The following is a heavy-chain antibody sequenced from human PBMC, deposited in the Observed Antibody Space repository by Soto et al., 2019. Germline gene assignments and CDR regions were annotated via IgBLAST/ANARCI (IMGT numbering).Heavy chain of an antibody. CDR1: GGSINSGHHY. V-gene: IGHV4-31*03. J-gene: IGHJ5*01. CDR2: IYYSGDT. Sequence: SETLSLTCTVSGGSINSGHHYWSWIRQYPGKGLEWIGYIYYSGDTQYNPSLKSRLTISLDTSNNQFSLKLSSVTAADTAMYYCARVASASWFDSSGQGTLVTVSS. CDR3: ARVASASWFDS.